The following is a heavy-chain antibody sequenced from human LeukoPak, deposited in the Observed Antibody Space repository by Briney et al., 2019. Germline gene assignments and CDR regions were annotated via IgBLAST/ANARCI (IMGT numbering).Heavy chain of an antibody. J-gene: IGHJ5*02. CDR3: AQNQWEFPA. D-gene: IGHD1-26*01. CDR1: GFTFSIYA. Sequence: PGGSLRLSCAACGFTFSIYAMSWVRQAPGKGLEWVSGVSDSGRSTYYADSVQGRFIISRDNSKNTLYLQMNSLRVEDTAAYFCAQNQWEFPAWGQGTLVTVSS. V-gene: IGHV3-23*01. CDR2: VSDSGRST.